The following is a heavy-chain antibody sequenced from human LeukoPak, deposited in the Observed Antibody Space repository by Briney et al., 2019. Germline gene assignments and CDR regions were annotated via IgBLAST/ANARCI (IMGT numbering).Heavy chain of an antibody. Sequence: SVTVSCKASGGTFSSYAISWVRQAPGQGLEWMGRIIPILGIANYAQKFQGRVTITADKSTSTAYMELRSLRSDDTAVYYCARASRSIARYSGYDWGQGTLVTVSS. CDR2: IIPILGIA. CDR1: GGTFSSYA. J-gene: IGHJ4*02. CDR3: ARASRSIARYSGYD. V-gene: IGHV1-69*04. D-gene: IGHD5-12*01.